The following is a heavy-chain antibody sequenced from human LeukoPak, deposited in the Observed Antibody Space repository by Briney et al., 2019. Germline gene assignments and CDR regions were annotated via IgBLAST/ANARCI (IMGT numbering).Heavy chain of an antibody. D-gene: IGHD2-15*01. Sequence: QPGGSLRLSCAASGFTFSSYAMSWVRQAPGKGLEWVSAISGSGGSTYYADSVKGRFTISRDNSKNTLYLQMNSLRAEGTAVYYCAKGATAVVVVAATFDYWGQGTLVTVSS. J-gene: IGHJ4*02. CDR1: GFTFSSYA. CDR3: AKGATAVVVVAATFDY. CDR2: ISGSGGST. V-gene: IGHV3-23*01.